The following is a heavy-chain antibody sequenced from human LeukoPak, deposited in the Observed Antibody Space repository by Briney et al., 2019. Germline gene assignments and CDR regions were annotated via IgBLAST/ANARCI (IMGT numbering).Heavy chain of an antibody. Sequence: ASVKVSCKASGYTFTDHYMHWVRQAPGQGFEWMGWINPNSGGTNYAQKFQGRVTMTRDTSISTAYMELSRLRSADTAVYYCARGVALYFDPWGQGTLVTVSS. CDR2: INPNSGGT. CDR3: ARGVALYFDP. V-gene: IGHV1-2*02. J-gene: IGHJ5*02. CDR1: GYTFTDHY. D-gene: IGHD2-2*02.